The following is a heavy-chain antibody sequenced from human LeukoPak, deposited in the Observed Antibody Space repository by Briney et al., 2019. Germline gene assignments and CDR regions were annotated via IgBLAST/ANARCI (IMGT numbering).Heavy chain of an antibody. CDR1: GGSFSGYY. CDR2: INHSGST. V-gene: IGHV4-34*01. D-gene: IGHD3-3*01. Sequence: PSETLSLTCAVYGGSFSGYYWSWIRQPPGKGLEWIGEINHSGSTNYNPSLKSRVTISVDTSKNQFSLKLSSVTAADTAVYYCARVGTIFGMDVWGKGTTVTVSS. J-gene: IGHJ6*04. CDR3: ARVGTIFGMDV.